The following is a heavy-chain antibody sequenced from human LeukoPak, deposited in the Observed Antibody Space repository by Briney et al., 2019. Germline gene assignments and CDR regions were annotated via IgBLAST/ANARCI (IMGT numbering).Heavy chain of an antibody. CDR3: ARGPYFEWYQLLPLGYMDV. D-gene: IGHD2-2*01. J-gene: IGHJ6*03. CDR2: INPNSGGT. CDR1: GYTFTGYY. V-gene: IGHV1-2*06. Sequence: ASVKVSCKASGYTFTGYYMHWVRQAPGQGLGWMGRINPNSGGTNYAQKFQGRVTITRDTSKNQFSLKLSSVTAADTAVYYCARGPYFEWYQLLPLGYMDVWGKGTTVTVSS.